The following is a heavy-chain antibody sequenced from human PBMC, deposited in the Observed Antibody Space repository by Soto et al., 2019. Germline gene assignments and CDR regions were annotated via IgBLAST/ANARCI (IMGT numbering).Heavy chain of an antibody. J-gene: IGHJ4*02. CDR1: GYTFTSYP. V-gene: IGHV1-3*01. CDR2: INVGNSNT. CDR3: ARARYFYDSSGLDY. D-gene: IGHD3-22*01. Sequence: ASVKVSCKASGYTFTSYPMHWVRQAPGQRLEWMGWINVGNSNTKYSQKFQGRVTISRDTSASTAYMELSSLRSEDTAVYYCARARYFYDSSGLDYWGQGTLVTVSS.